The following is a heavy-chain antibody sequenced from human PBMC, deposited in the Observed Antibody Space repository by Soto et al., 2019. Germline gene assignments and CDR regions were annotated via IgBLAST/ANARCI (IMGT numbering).Heavy chain of an antibody. D-gene: IGHD3-16*01. Sequence: EVQLEESGGGLVQPGGSLILSCAVSGFMFRGYWMSWVRQSPGKGLECVANINQDGSEKYYVDSVKGRFTISRDNVRNSLYLQMNSLRPEDTALYYCATTPPGWYVSQASYWGQGALVAVSS. V-gene: IGHV3-7*05. CDR2: INQDGSEK. J-gene: IGHJ4*02. CDR3: ATTPPGWYVSQASY. CDR1: GFMFRGYW.